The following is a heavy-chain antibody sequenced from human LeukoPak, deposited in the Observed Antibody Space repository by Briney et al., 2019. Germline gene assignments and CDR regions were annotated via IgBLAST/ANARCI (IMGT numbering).Heavy chain of an antibody. D-gene: IGHD6-13*01. V-gene: IGHV3-23*01. CDR2: ITDSGGAT. J-gene: IGHJ3*02. CDR1: GFAFTDYA. Sequence: PGGSLRLSCAASGFAFTDYAISWVRQAPGKGLEWVSAITDSGGATYYADSVKGRFTISRDNSKNTLYLQMNSLRGDDTAMYYCAKAYTRSWYAAFDIWGQGTMVTISS. CDR3: AKAYTRSWYAAFDI.